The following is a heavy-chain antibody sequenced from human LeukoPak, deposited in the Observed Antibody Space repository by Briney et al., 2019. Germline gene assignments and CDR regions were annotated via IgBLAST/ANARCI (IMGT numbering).Heavy chain of an antibody. J-gene: IGHJ4*02. CDR3: ARDPVYYDYVWGSYLDY. Sequence: ASVKVSCKASGYTFTSYAMHWVRQAPGQRLEWMGWINAGNGNTKYSQKFQGRVTITRDTSASTAYMELSSLRSEDTAVYYCARDPVYYDYVWGSYLDYWGQGTLVTVSS. D-gene: IGHD3-16*02. CDR2: INAGNGNT. V-gene: IGHV1-3*01. CDR1: GYTFTSYA.